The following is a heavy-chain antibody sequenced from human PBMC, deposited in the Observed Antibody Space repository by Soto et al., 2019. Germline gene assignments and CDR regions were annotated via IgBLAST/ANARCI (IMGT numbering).Heavy chain of an antibody. CDR1: GFTFSSYG. V-gene: IGHV3-30*18. J-gene: IGHJ6*02. Sequence: QVQLVESGGGVVQPGRSLRLSCAASGFTFSSYGMHWVRQAPGKGLEWVAVISYDGSNKYYADSVKGRFTISRDNSKNTLYLQMNSLRAEDTAVYYCAKDRGVVCSGGSCYSYGMDVWGQGTTVTVSS. CDR3: AKDRGVVCSGGSCYSYGMDV. CDR2: ISYDGSNK. D-gene: IGHD2-15*01.